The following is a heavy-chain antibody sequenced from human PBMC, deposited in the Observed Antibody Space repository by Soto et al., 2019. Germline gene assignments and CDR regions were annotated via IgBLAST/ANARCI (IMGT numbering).Heavy chain of an antibody. CDR2: ITQDGSEK. D-gene: IGHD6-19*01. CDR1: GFTFSSYW. CDR3: AREGVAVAGTYYYYGMDV. J-gene: IGHJ6*02. Sequence: PGGSLRLSCAASGFTFSSYWMSWVRQAPGKGLEWVANITQDGSEKYYVDSVKGRFTISRDNAKNSLYLQMNSLRAEDTAVYYCAREGVAVAGTYYYYGMDVWGQGTTVTVSS. V-gene: IGHV3-7*01.